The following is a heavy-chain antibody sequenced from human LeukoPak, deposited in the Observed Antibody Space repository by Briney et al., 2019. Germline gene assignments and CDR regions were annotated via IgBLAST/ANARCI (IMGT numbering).Heavy chain of an antibody. Sequence: GGSLRLSCAASGFTFSTYAMTWVRQAPGKGLEWVSTISGSGGSTYYADSAKGRFTISRDNSKNTLYLHMNSLRAEDTAVYYCAKESLYDSSSDSWGPGTLVTVSS. CDR3: AKESLYDSSSDS. V-gene: IGHV3-23*01. CDR2: ISGSGGST. D-gene: IGHD3-22*01. CDR1: GFTFSTYA. J-gene: IGHJ5*01.